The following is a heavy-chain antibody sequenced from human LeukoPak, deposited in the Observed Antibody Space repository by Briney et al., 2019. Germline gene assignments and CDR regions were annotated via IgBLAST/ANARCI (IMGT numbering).Heavy chain of an antibody. CDR1: GGSVSSGSYY. J-gene: IGHJ4*02. CDR3: ARGYSSRWSDFDY. CDR2: IYYSGTT. D-gene: IGHD6-13*01. Sequence: SETLSLTCTVSGGSVSSGSYYWSWLRQPPGKGLEWIGYIYYSGTTNYNPSLKSRVTISVDTSKNQFSLKLSSVTAADTAVYYCARGYSSRWSDFDYWGQGTLVTVSS. V-gene: IGHV4-61*01.